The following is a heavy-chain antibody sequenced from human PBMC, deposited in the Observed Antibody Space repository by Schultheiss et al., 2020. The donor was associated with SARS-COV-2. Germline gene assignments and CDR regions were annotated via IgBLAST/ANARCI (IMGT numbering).Heavy chain of an antibody. V-gene: IGHV6-1*01. CDR2: TYYRSKWYN. CDR1: GDSVSSNSAA. CDR3: ASDRRPDYGLFHF. Sequence: SQTLSLTCAISGDSVSSNSAAWHWIRQSPSRGLEWLGRTYYRSKWYNDYAVSVKSRITINPDTSRNQFSLQLNSVTPEDTAVYYCASDRRPDYGLFHFWGQGTLVTVSS. J-gene: IGHJ4*02. D-gene: IGHD4-17*01.